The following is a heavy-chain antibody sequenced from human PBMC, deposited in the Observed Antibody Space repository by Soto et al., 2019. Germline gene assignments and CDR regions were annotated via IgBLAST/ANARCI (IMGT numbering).Heavy chain of an antibody. Sequence: GGSLRLSCAASGFTFSSYSMNWVRQAPGKGLEWISYISSSSNIIYYADSVKGRFTISRDFARNSLDLQMNSLRDEDTAVYYCARDTPPGLYWGQGTLVTVSS. J-gene: IGHJ4*02. CDR1: GFTFSSYS. V-gene: IGHV3-48*02. CDR2: ISSSSNII. CDR3: ARDTPPGLY.